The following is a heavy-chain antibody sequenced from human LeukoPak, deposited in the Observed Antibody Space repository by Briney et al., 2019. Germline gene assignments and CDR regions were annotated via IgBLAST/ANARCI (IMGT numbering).Heavy chain of an antibody. CDR3: ASHSSGSDIPSDY. J-gene: IGHJ4*02. Sequence: SVKVSCKAYGYTFTTNYMHCVRQAPGHGLEWMGSINPNSGGTNYGKKFQGTATMRRDPSISTAYRELSRLRTDGPAIYDCASHSSGSDIPSDYWGRGTLVSVSS. D-gene: IGHD3-22*01. CDR1: GYTFTTNY. V-gene: IGHV1-2*02. CDR2: INPNSGGT.